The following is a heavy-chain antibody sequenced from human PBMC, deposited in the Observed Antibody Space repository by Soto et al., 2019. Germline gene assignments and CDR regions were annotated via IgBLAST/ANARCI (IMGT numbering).Heavy chain of an antibody. V-gene: IGHV3-21*01. CDR3: ARDETCSGGSCYPAEGYFYYYYMDV. J-gene: IGHJ6*03. Sequence: EVQLVESGGGLVKPGGSLRLSCAASGFTFSMYSMNWVRQAPGKGLEWVSSISSSSSYIYYAESVKGRFTISRDNAKNSLYLQMNSLRAEDTAVYYCARDETCSGGSCYPAEGYFYYYYMDVWGKGTTVTVSS. CDR1: GFTFSMYS. D-gene: IGHD2-15*01. CDR2: ISSSSSYI.